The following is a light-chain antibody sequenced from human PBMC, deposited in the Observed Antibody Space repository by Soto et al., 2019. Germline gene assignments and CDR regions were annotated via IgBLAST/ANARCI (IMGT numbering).Light chain of an antibody. J-gene: IGKJ4*01. CDR1: PSVSSSF. CDR2: GAS. Sequence: EIVLTQSPGTLSLSPGERATLSCRASPSVSSSFLAWYQQKPGQAPRLLIYGASSRATGIPDRFSGSGSRTDFTLTISRLEPEDFAVYYCQEYDNSTLTFGGGTKVEIK. V-gene: IGKV3-20*01. CDR3: QEYDNSTLT.